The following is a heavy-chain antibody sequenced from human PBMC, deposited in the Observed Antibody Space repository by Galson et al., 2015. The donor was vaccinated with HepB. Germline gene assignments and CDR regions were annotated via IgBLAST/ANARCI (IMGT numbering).Heavy chain of an antibody. V-gene: IGHV1-18*01. J-gene: IGHJ4*01. D-gene: IGHD6-13*01. CDR2: IRAYNGNT. CDR1: GYTFTNQA. CDR3: TAAASNRYYMSYFDY. Sequence: SVKVSCKASGYTFTNQAINWVRQAPGQALEWMGYIRAYNGNTDYAQKFQGRVTMPTDTSTSTAYMGLGSLRSDDTAVYYGTAAASNRYYMSYFDYWGQEPWSASPQ.